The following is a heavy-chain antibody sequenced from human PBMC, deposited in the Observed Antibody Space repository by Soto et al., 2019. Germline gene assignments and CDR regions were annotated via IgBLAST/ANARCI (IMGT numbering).Heavy chain of an antibody. CDR3: AKEGPITNWYFDY. Sequence: HVQLVESGGGVVQPGRSLRLSCAASGFTFSSYGMHWVRQAPGKGLEWVTVISYDGNVAYYADSMKGRFTISRDNSKNTLYLQMNSLRTEDTAMYYCAKEGPITNWYFDYWGQGTLVTVSS. CDR1: GFTFSSYG. D-gene: IGHD1-1*01. V-gene: IGHV3-30*18. J-gene: IGHJ4*02. CDR2: ISYDGNVA.